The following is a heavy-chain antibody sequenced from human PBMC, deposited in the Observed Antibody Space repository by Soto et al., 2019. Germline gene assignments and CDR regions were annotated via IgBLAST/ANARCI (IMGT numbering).Heavy chain of an antibody. CDR1: GGSLSGSY. Sequence: QVQLQQWGAGLLKPSETLSLTCAVYGGSLSGSYWSGIRQPPGTGLEWIGEIHHSGSTYYNPSLKSRVTLSVDTSKNQFSLKLNSVTAADTAVYYCASPGYCSDGTCYPDYWGQGTLVTVSS. D-gene: IGHD2-15*01. J-gene: IGHJ4*02. CDR3: ASPGYCSDGTCYPDY. V-gene: IGHV4-34*01. CDR2: IHHSGST.